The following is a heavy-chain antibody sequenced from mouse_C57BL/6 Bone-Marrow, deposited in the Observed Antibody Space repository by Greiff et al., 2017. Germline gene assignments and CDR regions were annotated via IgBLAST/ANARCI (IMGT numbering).Heavy chain of an antibody. CDR3: ARHGIFDY. CDR2: ISSGGSYT. J-gene: IGHJ2*01. CDR1: GFTFSSYG. V-gene: IGHV5-6*01. D-gene: IGHD4-1*01. Sequence: EVNVVESGGDLVKPGGSLKLSCAASGFTFSSYGMSWVRQTPDKRLEWVATISSGGSYTYYPASVKGRFTISRDNAKNTLYLQMSSLKSEDTAMYYCARHGIFDYWGQGTTLTVSS.